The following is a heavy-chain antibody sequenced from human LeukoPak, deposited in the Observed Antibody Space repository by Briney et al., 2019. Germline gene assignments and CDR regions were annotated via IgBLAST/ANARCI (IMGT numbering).Heavy chain of an antibody. D-gene: IGHD1-1*01. CDR2: INHSGGT. Sequence: PSETLSLTCAVYGGSFSGYYWSWIRQPPGKGLEWIGEINHSGGTNYNPSLKSRVTISVDTSKNQFSLKLSSVTAADTAVYYCARWKAKGIPFDIWGQGTMVTVSS. V-gene: IGHV4-34*01. CDR3: ARWKAKGIPFDI. J-gene: IGHJ3*02. CDR1: GGSFSGYY.